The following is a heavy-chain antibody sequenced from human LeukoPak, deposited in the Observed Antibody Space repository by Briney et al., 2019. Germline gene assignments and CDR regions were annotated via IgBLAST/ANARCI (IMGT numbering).Heavy chain of an antibody. CDR1: GGPISSYY. D-gene: IGHD6-19*01. CDR3: TRSIYTSGWCNFDY. CDR2: IYTSGST. J-gene: IGHJ4*02. V-gene: IGHV4-4*07. Sequence: SSDTLSLTCTVSGGPISSYYWSWLRQPAGKGLEWIGRIYTSGSTNYNPSLKSRVTMSVDTSKNQFSLKLSSVTAADTPMYYCTRSIYTSGWCNFDYWGQGTLVTVSS.